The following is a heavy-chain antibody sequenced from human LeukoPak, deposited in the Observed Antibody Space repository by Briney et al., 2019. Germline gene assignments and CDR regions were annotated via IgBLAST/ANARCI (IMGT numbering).Heavy chain of an antibody. J-gene: IGHJ6*02. Sequence: SGGSLRLSCAASGFTFSNAWMSWVRQAPGKGLEWVGRIKSKTDGGTTDYAAPVKGRLTISRDDSKNTLYLQMNSLKTEDTAVYYCTTLGGSSWYINYYGMDVWGQGTTVTVSS. V-gene: IGHV3-15*01. CDR3: TTLGGSSWYINYYGMDV. CDR1: GFTFSNAW. D-gene: IGHD6-13*01. CDR2: IKSKTDGGTT.